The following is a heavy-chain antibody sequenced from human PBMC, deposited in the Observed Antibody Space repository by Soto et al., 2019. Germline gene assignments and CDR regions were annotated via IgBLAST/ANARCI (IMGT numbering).Heavy chain of an antibody. D-gene: IGHD4-17*01. Sequence: SETLSLTCTVSGGSINYSYWTWIRQPPGKGLEWIGYISYTGSANYNASLKSRLTISVDTSKNQFSLKLSSVTAADTALYYCARVNYGDYYYGMDVWGQGTTVTVSS. V-gene: IGHV4-59*01. CDR2: ISYTGSA. CDR1: GGSINYSY. CDR3: ARVNYGDYYYGMDV. J-gene: IGHJ6*02.